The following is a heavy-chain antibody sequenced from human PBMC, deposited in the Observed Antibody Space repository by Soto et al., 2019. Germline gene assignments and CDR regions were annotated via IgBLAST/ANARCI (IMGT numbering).Heavy chain of an antibody. Sequence: PGGSLRLSCAASGFTFSSYAMSWVRQAPGKGLEWVSAISGSGGSTYYADSVKGRFTISRDNSKNTLYLQMNSLRAEDTAVYYCAKASIAAAGYPDYYGMDVWGQGTTVTVSS. J-gene: IGHJ6*02. CDR1: GFTFSSYA. D-gene: IGHD6-13*01. CDR2: ISGSGGST. V-gene: IGHV3-23*01. CDR3: AKASIAAAGYPDYYGMDV.